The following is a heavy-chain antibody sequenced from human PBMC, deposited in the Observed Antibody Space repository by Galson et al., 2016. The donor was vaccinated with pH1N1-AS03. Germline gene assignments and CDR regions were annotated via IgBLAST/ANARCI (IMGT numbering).Heavy chain of an antibody. CDR2: VIPTPGIY. Sequence: SVKVSCKAPGYTFIDYALSWVRQAPGQGLDWMGGVIPTPGIYKHAQKFQDRVTITADKSTGTAYLELSSLRADDTAVYYCATGKRYGDHSGAVECRGHGTVVSASS. V-gene: IGHV1-69*10. CDR1: GYTFIDYA. D-gene: IGHD3-10*01. J-gene: IGHJ4*03. CDR3: ATGKRYGDHSGAVEC.